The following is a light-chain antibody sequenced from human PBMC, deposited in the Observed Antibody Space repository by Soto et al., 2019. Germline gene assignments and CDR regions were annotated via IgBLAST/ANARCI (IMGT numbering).Light chain of an antibody. V-gene: IGKV2D-29*01. CDR2: QVS. J-gene: IGKJ1*01. Sequence: VLTQSPVFLSVTPGQPASISCKSSQSLLHSAGNTYLYWYLQRPGQPPHLLIYQVSKRFSGVPDRFSGSGSGTDFTLSISRVESEDIGIYYCMQSTQLPWTFGQGTKV. CDR3: MQSTQLPWT. CDR1: QSLLHSAGNTY.